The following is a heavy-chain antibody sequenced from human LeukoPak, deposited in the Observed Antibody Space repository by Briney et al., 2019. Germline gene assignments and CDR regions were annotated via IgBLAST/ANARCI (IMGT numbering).Heavy chain of an antibody. CDR2: INPNSGGT. CDR1: GYTFAGYY. CDR3: ARSRTGSGFLFDY. D-gene: IGHD3-10*01. V-gene: IGHV1-2*02. J-gene: IGHJ4*02. Sequence: ASVKVSCKASGYTFAGYYMHWVRQAPGQGLEWMGWINPNSGGTNYAQKFQGRVTMTRDTSISTAYMELSRLRSDDTAVYYCARSRTGSGFLFDYWGQGTLVTVSS.